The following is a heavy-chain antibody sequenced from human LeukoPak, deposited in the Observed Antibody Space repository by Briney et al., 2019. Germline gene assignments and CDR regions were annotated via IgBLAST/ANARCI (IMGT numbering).Heavy chain of an antibody. CDR3: ARVGIFADYMDV. J-gene: IGHJ6*03. D-gene: IGHD3-3*01. CDR2: MNPNSGNT. Sequence: ASVKVSCKASGYTSTSYDINWVRQATGQGLEWMGWMNPNSGNTGYAQKFQGRVTITRNTSISTAYMELSSLRSEDTAVYYCARVGIFADYMDVWGKGTTVTVSS. CDR1: GYTSTSYD. V-gene: IGHV1-8*03.